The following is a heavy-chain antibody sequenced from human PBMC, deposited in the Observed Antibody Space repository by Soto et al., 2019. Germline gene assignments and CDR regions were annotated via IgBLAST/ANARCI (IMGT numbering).Heavy chain of an antibody. V-gene: IGHV1-2*02. Sequence: ASVKVSCKASGYTFTGYHMHWVRQAPGQGLEWMGWINPNSGGTNYAQKFQGRVTMTRDTSISTAYMEVSRLRSDDTAVYYCARQFDYDTSGYYYAYWGQGTQVTVSS. CDR1: GYTFTGYH. CDR3: ARQFDYDTSGYYYAY. D-gene: IGHD3-22*01. J-gene: IGHJ4*02. CDR2: INPNSGGT.